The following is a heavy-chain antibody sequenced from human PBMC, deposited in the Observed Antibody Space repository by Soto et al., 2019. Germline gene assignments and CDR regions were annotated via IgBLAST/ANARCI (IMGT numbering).Heavy chain of an antibody. V-gene: IGHV1-3*01. CDR3: ARGIFIRYGFDTGNFDY. D-gene: IGHD3-10*01. CDR1: GYTFTSYA. Sequence: ASVKVSCKASGYTFTSYAMHWVRQAPGQRLEWMGWINAGNGNTKYSQKFQGRVTITRDTSASTAYMELSSLRSEDTAVYYCARGIFIRYGFDTGNFDYWGQGTLVPVSS. CDR2: INAGNGNT. J-gene: IGHJ4*02.